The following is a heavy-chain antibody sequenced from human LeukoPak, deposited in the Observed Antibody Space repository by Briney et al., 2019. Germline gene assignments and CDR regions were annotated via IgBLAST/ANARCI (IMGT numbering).Heavy chain of an antibody. CDR2: IYPGDSDT. J-gene: IGHJ3*02. Sequence: GESLKISCKGSGYSFTSYWIGWVRQMPGKGLEWMGIIYPGDSDTRYSPSFQGQVTISADKSISTAYLQWSSLKASDTAIYYCARQWGSSSSEDAFDIWGQGTMVTVSS. V-gene: IGHV5-51*01. D-gene: IGHD6-6*01. CDR1: GYSFTSYW. CDR3: ARQWGSSSSEDAFDI.